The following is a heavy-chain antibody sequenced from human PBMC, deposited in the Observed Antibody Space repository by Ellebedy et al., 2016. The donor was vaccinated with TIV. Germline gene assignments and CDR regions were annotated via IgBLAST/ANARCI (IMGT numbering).Heavy chain of an antibody. Sequence: SETLSLTCTVSGGSISDYYWSRVRQPPGKGLEWIGYIYHSETTDYNPSLKSRVSLSGDASKSQFSLQLRSVTAADTAVYYCARQPPPHTDPWYFDLWGRGTLVTVSS. J-gene: IGHJ2*01. CDR1: GGSISDYY. V-gene: IGHV4-59*08. CDR3: ARQPPPHTDPWYFDL. CDR2: IYHSETT.